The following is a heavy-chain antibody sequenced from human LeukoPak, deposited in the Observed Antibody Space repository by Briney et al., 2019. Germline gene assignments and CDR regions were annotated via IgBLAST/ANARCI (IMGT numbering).Heavy chain of an antibody. J-gene: IGHJ3*02. CDR1: GFTLGTYW. CDR3: AGVRLVTTQYDAFAM. CDR2: INKGVGDK. Sequence: PGGSLRLSCAASGFTLGTYWMSWVRQAPGKGLGWVAKINKGVGDKYYVDSVKGRFTISRENTKNSLYLQMDSLTAEDTAVYFCAGVRLVTTQYDAFAMWGEGTMVTVSS. V-gene: IGHV3-7*04. D-gene: IGHD5-12*01.